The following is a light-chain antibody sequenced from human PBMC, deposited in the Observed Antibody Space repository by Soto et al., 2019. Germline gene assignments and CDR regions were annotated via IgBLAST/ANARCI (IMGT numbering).Light chain of an antibody. J-gene: IGLJ3*02. CDR3: QVWDRNSDHQV. CDR2: DDS. V-gene: IGLV3-21*02. CDR1: NIGSKN. Sequence: SYELTQPPSVSVAPGQTARMTCGGTNIGSKNVHWYQQKPGQAPVLVVHDDSDRPSGIPERFSGSNSGNTATLTVSRVEAGDEADYYCQVWDRNSDHQVFGGGTKLTVL.